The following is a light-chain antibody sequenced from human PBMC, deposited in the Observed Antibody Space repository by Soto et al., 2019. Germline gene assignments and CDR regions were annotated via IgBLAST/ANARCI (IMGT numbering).Light chain of an antibody. CDR1: SSDVGGYNY. CDR2: EVI. V-gene: IGLV2-8*01. CDR3: NSYGGNNNWV. Sequence: QSALTQPPSASGSPGQSVTISCTGTSSDVGGYNYVSWFQHHPGRAPRLMIYEVIKWPSGVPDRFSGSKSGNTASLTVSGLQADDEADYYCNSYGGNNNWVFGGGTKLTVL. J-gene: IGLJ3*02.